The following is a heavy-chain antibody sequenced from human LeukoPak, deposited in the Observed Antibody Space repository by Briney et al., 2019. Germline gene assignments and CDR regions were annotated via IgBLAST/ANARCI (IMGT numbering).Heavy chain of an antibody. D-gene: IGHD3-22*01. CDR1: GFTFSSYA. V-gene: IGHV3-23*01. CDR3: AKDDGDYYDSSGYSWGRRVTIDAFDI. J-gene: IGHJ3*02. CDR2: ISGSGGST. Sequence: GGSLRLSCAASGFTFSSYAMSWVRQAPGKGLEWVSAISGSGGSTYYADSVKGRFTISRDNSKNTLYLQMNSLRAEDTAVYYCAKDDGDYYDSSGYSWGRRVTIDAFDIWGQGTMVTVSS.